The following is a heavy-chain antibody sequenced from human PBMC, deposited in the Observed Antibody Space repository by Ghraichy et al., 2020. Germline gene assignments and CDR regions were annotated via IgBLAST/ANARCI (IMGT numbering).Heavy chain of an antibody. CDR3: AKAQKARLFYYGMDV. J-gene: IGHJ6*02. Sequence: GGSLRLSCAASGFTFSSYAMSWVRQAPGKGLEWVSAISGSGGSTYYADSVKGRFTISRDNSKNTLYLQMNSLRAEDTAVYYCAKAQKARLFYYGMDVWGQGTTVTVSS. CDR1: GFTFSSYA. D-gene: IGHD6-6*01. V-gene: IGHV3-23*01. CDR2: ISGSGGST.